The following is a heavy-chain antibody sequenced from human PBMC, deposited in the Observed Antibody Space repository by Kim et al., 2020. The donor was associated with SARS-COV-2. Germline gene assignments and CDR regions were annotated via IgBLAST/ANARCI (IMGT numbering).Heavy chain of an antibody. CDR3: ARSGSYYSPPYYFDY. CDR1: GDSISTYY. Sequence: SETLSLTCTVSGDSISTYYWSWIRQPPGKGLEWIGYVWFTGSTTYNPSLQSRVTISVDTSRNQLSLKLSSVTAADTAVYYCARSGSYYSPPYYFDYWGQGSLVTVSS. D-gene: IGHD1-26*01. J-gene: IGHJ4*02. V-gene: IGHV4-59*13. CDR2: VWFTGST.